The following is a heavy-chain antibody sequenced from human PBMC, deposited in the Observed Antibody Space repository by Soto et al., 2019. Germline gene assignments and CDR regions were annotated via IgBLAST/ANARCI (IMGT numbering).Heavy chain of an antibody. Sequence: QVQLVESGGGVVQPGRSLRLSCAASGFTFSKYNFHWVRQAPGKGLEWVAVTSYDGRDKYYADSVKGRFTISRDNSKNTLYLQMNSLRAEDTAVYYCGRNEPGYSYGSLDYWGQGALVTVSS. D-gene: IGHD5-18*01. J-gene: IGHJ4*02. CDR3: GRNEPGYSYGSLDY. CDR1: GFTFSKYN. V-gene: IGHV3-30*04. CDR2: TSYDGRDK.